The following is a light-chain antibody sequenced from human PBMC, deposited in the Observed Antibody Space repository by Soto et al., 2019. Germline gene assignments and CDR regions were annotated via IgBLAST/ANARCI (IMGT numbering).Light chain of an antibody. V-gene: IGKV2-28*01. CDR1: QSLLHSNGYNY. CDR3: MQALQTLLLT. Sequence: IVMTQSPLSLPVTPGEPASISCRSSQSLLHSNGYNYLDWYLQKPGQSPQLLIYLGSNRASGVPDRFSGSGSGTDFTLKISRVEAEDVGVYYCMQALQTLLLTFGGGTKVEIK. J-gene: IGKJ4*01. CDR2: LGS.